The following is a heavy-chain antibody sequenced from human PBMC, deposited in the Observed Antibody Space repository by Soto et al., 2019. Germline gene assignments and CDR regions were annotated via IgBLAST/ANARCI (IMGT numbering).Heavy chain of an antibody. CDR3: ARVLGGSYAYYYYGMDV. D-gene: IGHD1-26*01. CDR1: GGSISGGGYY. CDR2: IYYSGST. Sequence: SETLSLTCTVSGGSISGGGYYWSWIRQHPGKGLEWIGYIYYSGSTYYNPSLKSRVTISVDTSKNQFSLKLSSVTAADTAVYYCARVLGGSYAYYYYGMDVWGQGTTVTVS. V-gene: IGHV4-31*03. J-gene: IGHJ6*02.